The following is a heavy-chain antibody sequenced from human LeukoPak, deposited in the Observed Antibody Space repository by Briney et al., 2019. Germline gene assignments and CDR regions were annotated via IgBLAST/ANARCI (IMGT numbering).Heavy chain of an antibody. Sequence: GGSLRLSCAASGFTFSSYGMSWVRQAPGKGLEWVSGISGSGGFTYYADSLKGRFTISRDNSKNMLYLQMNSLRVEDTAVYYRAKGHGSTWYDGLYYFDYWGQGILVTVSS. CDR3: AKGHGSTWYDGLYYFDY. CDR2: ISGSGGFT. D-gene: IGHD6-13*01. V-gene: IGHV3-23*01. CDR1: GFTFSSYG. J-gene: IGHJ4*02.